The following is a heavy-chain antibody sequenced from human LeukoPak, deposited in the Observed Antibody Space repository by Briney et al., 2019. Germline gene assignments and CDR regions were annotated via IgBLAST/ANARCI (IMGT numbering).Heavy chain of an antibody. CDR3: ARDTYYYDSSGYSI. V-gene: IGHV4-39*07. J-gene: IGHJ3*02. CDR1: GDSITGYY. D-gene: IGHD3-22*01. CDR2: IYYTGNT. Sequence: PSETLSLTCSVSGDSITGYYWGWIRQPPGKGLEWIGNIYYTGNTYYNSSLKSRVTISLDTSKNQFSLKLSSVTAADTAVYYCARDTYYYDSSGYSIWGQGTMVTVSS.